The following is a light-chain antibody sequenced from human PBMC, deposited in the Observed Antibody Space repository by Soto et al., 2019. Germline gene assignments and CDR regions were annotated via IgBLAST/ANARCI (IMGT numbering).Light chain of an antibody. V-gene: IGLV2-8*01. CDR2: EVS. Sequence: SVLTKPPSASGSPGQSVTISCPGTRSDVGGYNYVSWYQQHPGKAPKLMIYEVSKRPSGVPDRFSGSKPGNTASLTVSGLQAEDEADYYCSSYAGSNNSLYVFGTGTKVTVL. CDR3: SSYAGSNNSLYV. CDR1: RSDVGGYNY. J-gene: IGLJ1*01.